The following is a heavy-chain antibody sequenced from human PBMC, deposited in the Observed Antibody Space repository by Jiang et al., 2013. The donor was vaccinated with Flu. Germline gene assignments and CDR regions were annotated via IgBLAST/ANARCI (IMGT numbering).Heavy chain of an antibody. CDR1: GGSFSDYY. CDR3: ARHKNTLNPFDY. D-gene: IGHD2/OR15-2a*01. Sequence: LLKPSETLSLTCAVYGGSFSDYYWTWIRQPPDKGLEWIGEVSHSGSTNYNPSLKSRVTMSVDTSKNQFSLKVSSVTAADTAVYYCARHKNTLNPFDYWGQGTLVTVSS. J-gene: IGHJ4*02. V-gene: IGHV4-34*01. CDR2: VSHSGST.